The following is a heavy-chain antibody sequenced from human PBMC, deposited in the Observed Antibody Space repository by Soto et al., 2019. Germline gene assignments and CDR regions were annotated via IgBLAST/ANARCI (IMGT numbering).Heavy chain of an antibody. Sequence: PGGSLRLSCAASEFTFSRYAMSWVRQAPGKGLEWVSAISGSGGSTSYADSVKGRFTISRENSKNTLYLQMNSLRAEDTAVYYCAKDSGHYYYGPGSYLYWGQGTLVTVSS. D-gene: IGHD3-10*01. CDR3: AKDSGHYYYGPGSYLY. CDR2: ISGSGGST. J-gene: IGHJ4*02. CDR1: EFTFSRYA. V-gene: IGHV3-23*01.